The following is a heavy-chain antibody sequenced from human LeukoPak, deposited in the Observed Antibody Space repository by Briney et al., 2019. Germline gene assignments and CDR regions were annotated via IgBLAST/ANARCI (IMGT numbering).Heavy chain of an antibody. V-gene: IGHV3-7*01. CDR3: ARAVWQWLRGPDY. J-gene: IGHJ4*02. Sequence: GGSLRLSFAPSGFTFSSYRMSWVRQAPGKGLEWVANIKQDGSEKYYVDSVKGRFTISRDNAKNSLYLQMNSLRAEDTAVYYCARAVWQWLRGPDYWGQGTLVTVSS. CDR2: IKQDGSEK. CDR1: GFTFSSYR. D-gene: IGHD6-19*01.